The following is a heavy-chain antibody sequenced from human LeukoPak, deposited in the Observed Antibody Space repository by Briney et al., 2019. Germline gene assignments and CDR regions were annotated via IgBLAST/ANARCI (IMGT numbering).Heavy chain of an antibody. Sequence: PGGSLRLSCAASGFTFSNYPMYWVRQAPGKGLEYVSAISSDGGNTYYANSVKGRFTISRDNAKNSLYLQMNSRRAEHTALYYCARVRRSSSWYYDAFDIWGQGTMVTVSS. J-gene: IGHJ3*02. CDR1: GFTFSNYP. V-gene: IGHV3-64*01. CDR3: ARVRRSSSWYYDAFDI. D-gene: IGHD6-13*01. CDR2: ISSDGGNT.